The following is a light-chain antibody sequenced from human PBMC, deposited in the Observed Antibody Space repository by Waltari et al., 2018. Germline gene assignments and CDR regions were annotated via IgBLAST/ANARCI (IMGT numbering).Light chain of an antibody. J-gene: IGLJ2*01. CDR2: YDN. CDR1: NIGEES. V-gene: IGLV3-21*04. CDR3: QVWDTSSDLVV. Sequence: SYVLTQPPSVSVAPGPTAEITCGGDNIGEESLQWYRQKPGQAPILVIFYDNDRPSGIPERFSGSNSGDTATLIINRVEAGDEADYYCQVWDTSSDLVVFGGGTRLTVL.